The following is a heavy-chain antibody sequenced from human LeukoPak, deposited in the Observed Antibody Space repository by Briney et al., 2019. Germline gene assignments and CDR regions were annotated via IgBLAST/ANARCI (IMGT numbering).Heavy chain of an antibody. CDR3: AKDTGEWLPIYYFDY. D-gene: IGHD5-12*01. J-gene: IGHJ4*02. Sequence: SQTLSLTCAVSGGSISSGGYSWSWIRQPPGKGLEWIGYIYHSGSTYYNPSLKSRVTISVDRSKNQFSLKLSSVTAADTAVYYCAKDTGEWLPIYYFDYWGQGTLVTVSS. CDR2: IYHSGST. CDR1: GGSISSGGYS. V-gene: IGHV4-30-2*01.